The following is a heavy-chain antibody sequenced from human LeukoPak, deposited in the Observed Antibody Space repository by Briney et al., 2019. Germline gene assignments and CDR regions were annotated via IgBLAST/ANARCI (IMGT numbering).Heavy chain of an antibody. D-gene: IGHD3-22*01. V-gene: IGHV4-39*01. J-gene: IGHJ1*01. Sequence: PSETLSLTCTVSGGSISSSSYYWGWIRQPPGKGLEWIVSIYYSGSTYYNPSLKSRVTISVDTSKNQFSLKLSSVTAADTAVYYCASWYYYDSSGYYWEYFQHWGQGTLVTVSS. CDR3: ASWYYYDSSGYYWEYFQH. CDR1: GGSISSSSYY. CDR2: IYYSGST.